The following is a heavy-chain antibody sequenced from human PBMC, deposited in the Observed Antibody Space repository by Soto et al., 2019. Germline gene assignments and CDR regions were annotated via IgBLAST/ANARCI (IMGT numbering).Heavy chain of an antibody. Sequence: PGGSLRLSCTASGFTFGDYAMSWFSQAPGKGLEWVGFIRSKAYGGTTHYAASVKGRFTISRDDSKSIAYLQMNSLKTEDTAVYYCSTNYYDSSGYDNWFDPWGQGTLVTVS. CDR2: IRSKAYGGTT. J-gene: IGHJ5*02. CDR1: GFTFGDYA. V-gene: IGHV3-49*03. D-gene: IGHD3-22*01. CDR3: STNYYDSSGYDNWFDP.